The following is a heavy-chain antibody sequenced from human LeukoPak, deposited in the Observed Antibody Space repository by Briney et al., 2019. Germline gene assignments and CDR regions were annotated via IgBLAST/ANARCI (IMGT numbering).Heavy chain of an antibody. Sequence: GASVKVSCKASGYTFTSYAMNWVRQAPGQGLEWMGGIIPMFGTANYAEKFQGRVTITADGSTSTAYMELSNLRSEDTAVYYCAREIPSGIYYDSGGYPVVKWGQGTMVTVSS. CDR3: AREIPSGIYYDSGGYPVVK. CDR1: GYTFTSYA. V-gene: IGHV1-69*13. J-gene: IGHJ3*01. CDR2: IIPMFGTA. D-gene: IGHD3-22*01.